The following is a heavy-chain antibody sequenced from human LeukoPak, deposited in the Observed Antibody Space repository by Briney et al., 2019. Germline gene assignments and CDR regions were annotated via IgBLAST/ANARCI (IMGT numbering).Heavy chain of an antibody. Sequence: GGSLRLSCAASGFTFSSHAMHWVRQAPGKGLEYVSVISSDGGSTYYATSVRGRFTFSRDNSRNTLYLQMDSLTTEDTAVYYCARDWWGSDHWGQGTLVSVSS. CDR3: ARDWWGSDH. J-gene: IGHJ4*02. CDR2: ISSDGGST. V-gene: IGHV3-64*01. D-gene: IGHD2-21*01. CDR1: GFTFSSHA.